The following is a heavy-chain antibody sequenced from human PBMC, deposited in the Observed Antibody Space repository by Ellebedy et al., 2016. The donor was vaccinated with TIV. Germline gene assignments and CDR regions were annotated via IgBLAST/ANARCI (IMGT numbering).Heavy chain of an antibody. Sequence: GESLKISCAASGFTFSSYGMHWVRQAPGKGLEWVAFIQFDGNNKFYADSAKGRFTISRDNSENTLYLQMESLRPEDTAVYYCAKELGFGSGSYYKKENTKYYYYYGMDVWGLGTTVTVSS. D-gene: IGHD3-10*01. CDR3: AKELGFGSGSYYKKENTKYYYYYGMDV. J-gene: IGHJ6*02. V-gene: IGHV3-30*02. CDR2: IQFDGNNK. CDR1: GFTFSSYG.